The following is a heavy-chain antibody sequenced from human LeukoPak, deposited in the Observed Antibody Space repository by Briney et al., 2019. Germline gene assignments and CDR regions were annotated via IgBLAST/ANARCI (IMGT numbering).Heavy chain of an antibody. Sequence: SQTLSLTCAISGDSVSTNSAVWNWIRQSPSRGLEWLGRTYYRSKWYNEYAVSVRSRITIDADTSRNQFSVHLNSVTPEDTAVYYCARELWGFDYWGQGTLVTVSS. CDR3: ARELWGFDY. J-gene: IGHJ4*02. V-gene: IGHV6-1*01. CDR1: GDSVSTNSAV. CDR2: TYYRSKWYN. D-gene: IGHD7-27*01.